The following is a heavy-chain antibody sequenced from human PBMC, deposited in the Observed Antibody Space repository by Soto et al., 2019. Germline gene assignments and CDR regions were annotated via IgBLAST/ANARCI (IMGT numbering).Heavy chain of an antibody. CDR3: AKDEYTNYPPGMDV. J-gene: IGHJ6*02. D-gene: IGHD2-8*01. CDR2: ISAGGYTT. CDR1: GFTFSSFA. V-gene: IGHV3-23*01. Sequence: GGSLRLSCVASGFTFSSFAMSWVRQAPGKGLEWVSGISAGGYTTYGADSLKGRFTISRDNSKNILYLQMNSLRADDTAVYYCAKDEYTNYPPGMDVWGQGTTVTVSS.